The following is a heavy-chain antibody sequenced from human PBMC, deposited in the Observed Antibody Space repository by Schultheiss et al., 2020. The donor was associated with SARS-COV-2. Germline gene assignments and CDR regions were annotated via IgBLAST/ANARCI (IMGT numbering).Heavy chain of an antibody. V-gene: IGHV3-23*01. J-gene: IGHJ4*02. D-gene: IGHD3-22*01. CDR3: AKGHDSSAYYHLQNFDY. CDR1: GFTFSSYA. CDR2: ISGSGAST. Sequence: GGSLRLSCAASGFTFSSYAMSWVRQAPGKGLEWVSAISGSGASTYHADSVEGRFTISRDHSKNTLHLQMNSLRAEDTAVYYCAKGHDSSAYYHLQNFDYWGQGTLVTVSS.